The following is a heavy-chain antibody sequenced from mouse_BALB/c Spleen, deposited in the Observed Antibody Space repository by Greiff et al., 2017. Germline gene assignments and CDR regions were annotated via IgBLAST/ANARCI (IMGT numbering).Heavy chain of an antibody. V-gene: IGHV14-3*02. CDR2: IDPGNGNT. Sequence: EVQLQQSGAELVKPGASVKLSCTASGFTIKDTYMHWVKQRPEQGLEWIGRIDPGNGNTKYDPKFQGKATLTADTSSNTAYLQLSSLTSDDAAVYYCAPDGDSQGFAYWGQGTLVTVSA. D-gene: IGHD2-13*01. CDR3: APDGDSQGFAY. J-gene: IGHJ3*01. CDR1: GFTIKDTY.